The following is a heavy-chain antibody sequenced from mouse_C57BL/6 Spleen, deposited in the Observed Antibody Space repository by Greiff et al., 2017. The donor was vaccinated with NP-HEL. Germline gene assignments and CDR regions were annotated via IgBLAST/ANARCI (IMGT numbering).Heavy chain of an antibody. J-gene: IGHJ1*03. CDR3: ARSGAHYYGSSGYFDV. CDR1: GYTFTSYW. CDR2: IDPSDSET. D-gene: IGHD1-1*01. V-gene: IGHV1-52*01. Sequence: QVQLQQSGAELVRPGSSVKLSCKASGYTFTSYWMHWVKQRPIQGLEWIGNIDPSDSETHYNQKFKDKATLTVDKSSSTAYMQLSSLTSEDSAVYYCARSGAHYYGSSGYFDVWGTGTTVTVSS.